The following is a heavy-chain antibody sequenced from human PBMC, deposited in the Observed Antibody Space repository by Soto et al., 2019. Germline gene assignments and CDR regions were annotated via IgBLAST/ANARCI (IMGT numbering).Heavy chain of an antibody. Sequence: QVQLVESGGGVVQPGTSLRLSCAASGFTFSSYAMHWVHQAPGKGLEWVAVVSYDGSHEFYADFVEGRFTIARDNSKDKLYLQMHSLRAEDTAVYYCAKDVNATHSYDYYNFHNWGQGTLVTVSS. V-gene: IGHV3-30*18. CDR1: GFTFSSYA. D-gene: IGHD5-12*01. J-gene: IGHJ1*01. CDR2: VSYDGSHE. CDR3: AKDVNATHSYDYYNFHN.